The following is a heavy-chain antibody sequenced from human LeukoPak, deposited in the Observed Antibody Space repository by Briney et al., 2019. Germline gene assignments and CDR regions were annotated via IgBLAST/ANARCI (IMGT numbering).Heavy chain of an antibody. J-gene: IGHJ4*02. Sequence: PGGSLRLSCAASGFTFSSYGMHWVRQAPGNGLEWVAVISYDGSNKYYADSVKGRFTISRDNSKNTLYLQMNSLRAEDTAVYYCAKPRWRDSNFFDYWGQGTLVTVSS. V-gene: IGHV3-30*18. CDR2: ISYDGSNK. D-gene: IGHD2/OR15-2a*01. CDR3: AKPRWRDSNFFDY. CDR1: GFTFSSYG.